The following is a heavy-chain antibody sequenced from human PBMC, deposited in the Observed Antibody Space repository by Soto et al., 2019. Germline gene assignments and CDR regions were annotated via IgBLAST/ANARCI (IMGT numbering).Heavy chain of an antibody. CDR3: ARTTGRHLDF. D-gene: IGHD4-4*01. Sequence: ETLSRTCTVSYGSISVSNVFWGWVRQPPGKGLEWIGNIDYSGTAYFNPSLGTRVTFPVDTSKNQFSLTLYSVTAADTAVYYCARTTGRHLDFWGQGILVTVSS. CDR1: YGSISVSNVF. J-gene: IGHJ4*02. V-gene: IGHV4-39*01. CDR2: IDYSGTA.